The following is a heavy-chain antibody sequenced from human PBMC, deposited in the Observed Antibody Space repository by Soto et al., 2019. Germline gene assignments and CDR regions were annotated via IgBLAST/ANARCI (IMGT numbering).Heavy chain of an antibody. CDR1: GYTFTGYY. Sequence: ASVKVSCKASGYTFTGYYMHWVRQAPGQGLEWMGWINPNSGGTNYAQKFQGWVTMTRDTSISKAYMELSRLRSDDTAVYYCARWKGDRALDYWGQGTLVTVSS. V-gene: IGHV1-2*04. D-gene: IGHD2-21*02. J-gene: IGHJ4*02. CDR3: ARWKGDRALDY. CDR2: INPNSGGT.